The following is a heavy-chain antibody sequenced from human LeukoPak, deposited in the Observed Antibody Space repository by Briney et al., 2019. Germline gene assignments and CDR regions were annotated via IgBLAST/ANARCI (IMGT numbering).Heavy chain of an antibody. CDR3: ARDFTPEWFDIH. CDR2: ISYDGSDE. Sequence: GGSLRLSCVASGFAFSSYSMHWVRQAPGKGLEWVGVISYDGSDEYYTDSVKGRFTISRDNSKNTVYLQMNSLRADDTAVYYCARDFTPEWFDIHWGQGTLVTVS. J-gene: IGHJ4*02. V-gene: IGHV3-30*04. CDR1: GFAFSSYS. D-gene: IGHD3-3*01.